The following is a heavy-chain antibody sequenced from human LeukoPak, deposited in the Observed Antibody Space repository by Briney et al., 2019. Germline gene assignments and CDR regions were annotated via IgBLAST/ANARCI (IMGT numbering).Heavy chain of an antibody. D-gene: IGHD3-16*01. CDR3: AKATASGGSRYSFDY. J-gene: IGHJ4*02. Sequence: PGGSLLLSCASSDFIFSNYAMSWVRPAPGEGLEWVSLSSSSGGGTYYADSVKGRFTISRDNSKNTVYLQMNSLRAEDTAVYYCAKATASGGSRYSFDYWGQGTVVTVSS. V-gene: IGHV3-23*01. CDR2: SSSSGGGT. CDR1: DFIFSNYA.